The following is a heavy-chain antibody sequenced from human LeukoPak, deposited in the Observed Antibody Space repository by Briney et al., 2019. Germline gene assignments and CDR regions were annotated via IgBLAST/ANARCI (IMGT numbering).Heavy chain of an antibody. CDR3: ARGARGVSGYYFDF. CDR2: INWNGGST. V-gene: IGHV3-20*04. Sequence: GGSLRLSCAASVFTFDDYGMSWVRQAPGKGLEWVSGINWNGGSTGYADSVKGRFTISRDNAKNSLYLQMNSLRAEDTALYYCARGARGVSGYYFDFWGQGTLVTVSS. CDR1: VFTFDDYG. D-gene: IGHD3-10*01. J-gene: IGHJ4*02.